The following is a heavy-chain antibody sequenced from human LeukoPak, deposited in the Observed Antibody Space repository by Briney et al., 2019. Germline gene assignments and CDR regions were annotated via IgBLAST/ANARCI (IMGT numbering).Heavy chain of an antibody. D-gene: IGHD3-22*01. CDR2: IKQDGSEK. J-gene: IGHJ6*02. CDR1: GLTFSNYW. CDR3: ARGQYLYYDSRDCIGVDV. Sequence: PGGSLRLSCAASGLTFSNYWMDWVRQAPGKGLEWVANIKQDGSEKNYVDSVKGRFTISRDNAKNSLYLQMNSLRAEDTAVYYCARGQYLYYDSRDCIGVDVWGQGTTVTVSS. V-gene: IGHV3-7*01.